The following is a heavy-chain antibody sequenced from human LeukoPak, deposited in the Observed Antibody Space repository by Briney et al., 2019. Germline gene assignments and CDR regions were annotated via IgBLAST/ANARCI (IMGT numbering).Heavy chain of an antibody. CDR2: INTGNGNT. CDR1: GYTFTNYG. D-gene: IGHD1-26*01. CDR3: ARVPLHDASGRYYPH. V-gene: IGHV1-3*04. J-gene: IGHJ1*01. Sequence: ASVKVSCKTSGYTFTNYGMHWVRQAPRQSLEWMGWINTGNGNTKSSQKFQDRVTLTRDSSASTAYMELNSLSSEDTAVYFCARVPLHDASGRYYPHWGQGTLVTVSS.